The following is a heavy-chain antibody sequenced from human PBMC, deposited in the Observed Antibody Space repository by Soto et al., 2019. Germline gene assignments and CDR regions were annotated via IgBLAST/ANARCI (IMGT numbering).Heavy chain of an antibody. J-gene: IGHJ3*02. Sequence: RGGSLRLSCAASGFTFSDYYMSWIRQAPGKGLEWVSYISSSSSYTNYADSVKGRFTISRDNAKNSLYLQMNSLRAEDTAVYYCARCYYDSSGYHDAFDIWGQGTMVTVSS. CDR2: ISSSSSYT. D-gene: IGHD3-22*01. CDR1: GFTFSDYY. V-gene: IGHV3-11*06. CDR3: ARCYYDSSGYHDAFDI.